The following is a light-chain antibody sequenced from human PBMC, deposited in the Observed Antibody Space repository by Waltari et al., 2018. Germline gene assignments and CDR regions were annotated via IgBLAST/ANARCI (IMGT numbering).Light chain of an antibody. CDR3: MQGTHWPWT. CDR1: QSLVHSDGNTY. V-gene: IGKV2-30*02. Sequence: QSLVHSDGNTYVNWLQQRPGQSPRRVFDRVSNRDCGVPDRFSGRGSGTDFTLKISRVEAEDVGVYYCMQGTHWPWTFGQGTKVEIK. CDR2: RVS. J-gene: IGKJ1*01.